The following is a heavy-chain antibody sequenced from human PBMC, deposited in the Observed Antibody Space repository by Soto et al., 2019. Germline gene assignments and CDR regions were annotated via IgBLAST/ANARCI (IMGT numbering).Heavy chain of an antibody. D-gene: IGHD6-13*01. CDR2: IYYSGST. CDR3: ARGEWSIAAAATHYNYFYDMDV. J-gene: IGHJ6*02. V-gene: IGHV4-59*01. Sequence: PSETLSLTCTVSGGSISNYYWSWIRQPPGKGLEWIGYIYYSGSTNYNPSLKSRVTISVDTSKIPFSLKLSSVTAADTAVYYWARGEWSIAAAATHYNYFYDMDVWGQGTTVTV. CDR1: GGSISNYY.